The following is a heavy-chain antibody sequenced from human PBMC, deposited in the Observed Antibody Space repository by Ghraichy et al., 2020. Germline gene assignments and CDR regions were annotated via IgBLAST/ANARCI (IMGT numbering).Heavy chain of an antibody. V-gene: IGHV2-70*11. D-gene: IGHD3-16*01. CDR2: IDWDDDK. J-gene: IGHJ1*01. CDR1: GFSLSTSGVC. CDR3: ARVGYYRGQRGAEYFQH. Sequence: SGPTLVKPTQTLILTCTFSGFSLSTSGVCVSWIRQSPGKALEWLARIDWDDDKYYSTSLKTRLTISKDASKDQVVLAMTNMDPVDTATYFCARVGYYRGQRGAEYFQHWGQGILVTVSS.